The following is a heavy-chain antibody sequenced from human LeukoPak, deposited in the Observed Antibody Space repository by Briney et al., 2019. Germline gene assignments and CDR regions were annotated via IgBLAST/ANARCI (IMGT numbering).Heavy chain of an antibody. Sequence: SETLSLTCAVYGGSFSGYYWSWIRQPPGKGLEWIGEINHSGSTNYNPSLKSRVTISVDTSKNQFSLKLSSVTAADTPVYYCARGPKYYDILTYYYYYGMDVWGQGTTVTVSS. CDR3: ARGPKYYDILTYYYYYGMDV. J-gene: IGHJ6*02. CDR2: INHSGST. D-gene: IGHD3-9*01. CDR1: GGSFSGYY. V-gene: IGHV4-34*01.